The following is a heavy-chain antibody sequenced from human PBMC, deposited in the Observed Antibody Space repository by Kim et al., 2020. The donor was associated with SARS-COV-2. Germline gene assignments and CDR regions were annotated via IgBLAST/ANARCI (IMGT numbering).Heavy chain of an antibody. CDR1: GFIFSHYW. CDR2: ISNDGSFT. CDR3: AHFGFGWILSL. V-gene: IGHV3-74*01. Sequence: GGSLRLSCEGSGFIFSHYWMHWVRQAPGKGLEWVSRISNDGSFTGHADSVKGRFTISRDNARNTLYLQMNSLRAEDTAVYYCAHFGFGWILSLWGQGTLVPVSS. J-gene: IGHJ4*02. D-gene: IGHD3-9*01.